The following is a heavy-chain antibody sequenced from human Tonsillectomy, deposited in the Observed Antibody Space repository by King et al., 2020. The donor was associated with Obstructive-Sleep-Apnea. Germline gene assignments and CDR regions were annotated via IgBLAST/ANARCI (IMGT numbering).Heavy chain of an antibody. CDR1: GFTFSIHA. Sequence: VQLVESGGGLVQPGGSLRLSCAASGFTFSIHAMSWVRQAPGKGLEWVTAITGSGGSTYYADSVKGRFTISRDNSKNTLYVQMNSLRADDTAVYYCARDKVYYDSSGPFRYFDLWGRGTLVTVSS. CDR3: ARDKVYYDSSGPFRYFDL. D-gene: IGHD3-22*01. V-gene: IGHV3-23*04. J-gene: IGHJ2*01. CDR2: ITGSGGST.